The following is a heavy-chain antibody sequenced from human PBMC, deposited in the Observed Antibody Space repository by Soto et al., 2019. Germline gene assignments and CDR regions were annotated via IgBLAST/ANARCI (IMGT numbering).Heavy chain of an antibody. V-gene: IGHV5-51*01. CDR1: GYSFTSYW. D-gene: IGHD6-13*01. CDR3: ARLRRPSSSWYPYGMDV. J-gene: IGHJ6*02. CDR2: IYPGDSDT. Sequence: GESLKISCKGSGYSFTSYWIGWVRQMPGKGLEWMGIIYPGDSDTRYSPSFQGQVTISADKSISTAYLQWSSLKASDTAMYYCARLRRPSSSWYPYGMDVWGQGTTVTVSS.